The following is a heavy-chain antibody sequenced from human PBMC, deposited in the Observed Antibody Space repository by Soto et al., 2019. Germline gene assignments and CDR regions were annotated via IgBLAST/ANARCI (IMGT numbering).Heavy chain of an antibody. CDR2: INAGNGNT. J-gene: IGHJ4*02. Sequence: RXSVKVSCKASGYSFTSYAMHWVRQAPGQRLEWMGWINAGNGNTKYSQKFQGRVTITRDTSASTAYMELSSLRSEDTAVYYCARDPMMGATTWGQGPLVTVSS. V-gene: IGHV1-3*01. CDR1: GYSFTSYA. CDR3: ARDPMMGATT. D-gene: IGHD1-26*01.